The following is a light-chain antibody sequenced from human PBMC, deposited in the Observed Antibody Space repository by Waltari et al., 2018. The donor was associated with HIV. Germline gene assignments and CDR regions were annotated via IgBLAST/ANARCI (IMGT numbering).Light chain of an antibody. J-gene: IGLJ1*01. CDR2: EGS. V-gene: IGLV2-23*01. Sequence: WYQQHPGKAPKVMIYEGSKRPSGVSNRFSGSKSGNTASLTISGLQAEDEADYYCCSYTGSSTRRPYVFGTGTKVTVL. CDR3: CSYTGSSTRRPYV.